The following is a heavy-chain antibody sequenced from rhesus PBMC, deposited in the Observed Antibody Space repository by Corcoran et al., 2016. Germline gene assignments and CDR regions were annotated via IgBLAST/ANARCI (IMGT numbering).Heavy chain of an antibody. CDR1: GGSISDSYR. CDR3: ARDPEYSNYYGLES. Sequence: QVQLQESGPGVVKPSEPLSLTCAVPGGSISDSYRWFWIWQPPGTGLEVIGCIYGSIPSTDYNPSLKSRVTISKDTSKNQFSLKLSSVTAADTAVYYCARDPEYSNYYGLESWGQGVVVTVSS. J-gene: IGHJ6*01. CDR2: IYGSIPST. D-gene: IGHD4-23*01. V-gene: IGHV4S10*01.